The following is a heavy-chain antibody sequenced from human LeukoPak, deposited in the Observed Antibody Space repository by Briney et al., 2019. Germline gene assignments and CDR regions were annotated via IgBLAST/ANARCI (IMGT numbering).Heavy chain of an antibody. CDR2: FYYSGNT. CDR1: GDSVSNTNYY. V-gene: IGHV4-39*01. CDR3: ANLYNSGSYFGH. D-gene: IGHD3-10*01. Sequence: SETLSLTCTVSGDSVSNTNYYWGWIRQPPGKGLEWIGTFYYSGNTYYNPSLKSRVTVSVDTSKNQFSLILSSVTAADTAVYYCANLYNSGSYFGHWGQGALITVSS. J-gene: IGHJ4*02.